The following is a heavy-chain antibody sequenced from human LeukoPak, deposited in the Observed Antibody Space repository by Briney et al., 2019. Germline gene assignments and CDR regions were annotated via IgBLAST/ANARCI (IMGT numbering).Heavy chain of an antibody. CDR2: IYSGGST. Sequence: PTGGSLRLSCAASGFTVSSNYMSWVRQAPGKGLEWVSVIYSGGSTYYADSVKGRFTISRDNSKNTLYLQMNSLRAEDTAVYYCARGRSGWYYFDYWGQGTLVTVSS. D-gene: IGHD6-19*01. CDR3: ARGRSGWYYFDY. J-gene: IGHJ4*02. CDR1: GFTVSSNY. V-gene: IGHV3-66*02.